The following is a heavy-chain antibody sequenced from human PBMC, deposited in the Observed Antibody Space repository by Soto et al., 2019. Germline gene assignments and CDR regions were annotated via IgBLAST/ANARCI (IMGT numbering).Heavy chain of an antibody. CDR1: GDSMSSSTYH. Sequence: SETLSLTCTVSGDSMSSSTYHWDWIRQPPGKGLEWIGTIYYSGSTYYNPSLKSRVTISVDTSKNQFSLKLSSVTAADTAVYYCATPGFWSGYSFYYYGMDVWGQGTTVTVSS. J-gene: IGHJ6*02. CDR2: IYYSGST. V-gene: IGHV4-39*01. CDR3: ATPGFWSGYSFYYYGMDV. D-gene: IGHD3-3*01.